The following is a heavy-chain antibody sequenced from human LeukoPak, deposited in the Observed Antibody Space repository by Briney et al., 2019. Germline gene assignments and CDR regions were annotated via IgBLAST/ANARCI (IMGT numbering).Heavy chain of an antibody. D-gene: IGHD3-22*01. CDR2: INYNSGAT. V-gene: IGHV1-2*02. CDR3: ARALRYDDSSGYYAY. Sequence: ASVKVSCKGSGYTFSGYYMHWVRQAPGQGLDWMGWINYNSGATNYAQALQGRVTMTRDTSITIFYMELSSLRSDDTAVYYCARALRYDDSSGYYAYWGQGTLVTVSS. J-gene: IGHJ4*02. CDR1: GYTFSGYY.